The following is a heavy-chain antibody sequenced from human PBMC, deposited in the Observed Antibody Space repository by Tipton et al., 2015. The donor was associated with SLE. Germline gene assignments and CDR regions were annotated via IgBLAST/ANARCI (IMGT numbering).Heavy chain of an antibody. D-gene: IGHD3-3*01. CDR2: ISGSGNTI. CDR1: GFTFSRYE. J-gene: IGHJ4*02. Sequence: SLRLSCTASGFTFSRYEMNWVRQAPGKGLEWLSYISGSGNTIYYADSVKGRFTISRDNAKSSLYLQMNSLRAEDTAPYYCARDITDFWSGHTMGYFDLWGQGTLVTVSS. V-gene: IGHV3-48*03. CDR3: ARDITDFWSGHTMGYFDL.